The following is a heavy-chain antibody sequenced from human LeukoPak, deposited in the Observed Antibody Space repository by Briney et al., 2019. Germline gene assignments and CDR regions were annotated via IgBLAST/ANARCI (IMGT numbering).Heavy chain of an antibody. Sequence: SETLSLTCTVSGGSISSYYWSWIRQPPGKGLEWIGYIYYSGSTNYNPSLKSRVTISVDTSKNQFSLKLSSVTAADTAVYYRAGSIAAADSWFDPWGQGTLVTVSS. CDR1: GGSISSYY. D-gene: IGHD6-13*01. V-gene: IGHV4-59*01. J-gene: IGHJ5*02. CDR2: IYYSGST. CDR3: AGSIAAADSWFDP.